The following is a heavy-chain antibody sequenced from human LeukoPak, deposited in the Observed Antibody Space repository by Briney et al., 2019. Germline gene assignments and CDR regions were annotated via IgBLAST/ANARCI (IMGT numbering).Heavy chain of an antibody. CDR3: ARDRSNGYYYYDY. CDR2: INLEGSTK. Sequence: GGSLRLSCAASGFTFSSVWMSWVRQAPGKGLEWVANINLEGSTKEYVDSVRGRFTISRDNAKNSLYLQMNSLRAEDTAVYYCARDRSNGYYYYDYWGQGTLVTVSS. J-gene: IGHJ4*02. CDR1: GFTFSSVW. V-gene: IGHV3-7*01. D-gene: IGHD2-8*01.